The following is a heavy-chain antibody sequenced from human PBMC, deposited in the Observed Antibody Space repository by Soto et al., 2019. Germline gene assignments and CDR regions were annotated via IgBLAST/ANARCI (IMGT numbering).Heavy chain of an antibody. CDR1: GFTFSDYY. CDR2: ISSSGSTI. J-gene: IGHJ6*03. Sequence: PGGSLRLSCAASGFTFSDYYMSWIRQAPGKGLEWVSYISSSGSTIYYADSVKGRFTISRDNAKNSLYLQMNSLRAEDTAVYYCASQYDFWSGSPPYYYYMDVWGKGTTVTVSS. CDR3: ASQYDFWSGSPPYYYYMDV. D-gene: IGHD3-3*01. V-gene: IGHV3-11*01.